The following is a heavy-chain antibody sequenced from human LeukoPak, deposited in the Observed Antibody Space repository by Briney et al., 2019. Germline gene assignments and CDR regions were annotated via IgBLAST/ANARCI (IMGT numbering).Heavy chain of an antibody. D-gene: IGHD5-12*01. CDR2: INSDGSST. V-gene: IGHV3-74*01. J-gene: IGHJ4*02. CDR1: GFTFSSYW. CDR3: ARPSEATTYYFDY. Sequence: GGSLRLYCAASGFTFSSYWMHWVRQAPGKGLVWVSRINSDGSSTSYADSVKGRFTISRDNAKNTLYLQMNSLRAEDTAVYYCARPSEATTYYFDYWGQGTLVTVSS.